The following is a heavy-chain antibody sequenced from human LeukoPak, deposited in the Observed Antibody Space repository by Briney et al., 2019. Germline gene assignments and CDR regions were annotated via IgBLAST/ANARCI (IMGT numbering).Heavy chain of an antibody. CDR1: GGSFSGYY. D-gene: IGHD2-15*01. V-gene: IGHV4-34*01. Sequence: SETLSLTCAAYGGSFSGYYWSWIRQPPGKGLEWIGEINHSGSTNYNPSLKSRVTISVDTSKNQFSLKLSSVTAADTAVYYCARTRDIPRGNWFDPWGQGTLVTVSS. J-gene: IGHJ5*02. CDR3: ARTRDIPRGNWFDP. CDR2: INHSGST.